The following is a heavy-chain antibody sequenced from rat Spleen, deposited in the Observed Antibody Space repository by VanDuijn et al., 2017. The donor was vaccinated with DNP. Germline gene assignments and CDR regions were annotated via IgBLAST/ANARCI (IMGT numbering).Heavy chain of an antibody. CDR3: TKDAFDY. J-gene: IGHJ2*01. Sequence: EVQLVESGGGLVQPGRSMKLSCAVSGFTFSDYSMAWVLQAPTKGLEWVASIRPDGHITYYEDSVKGRFTISRDNGKSTLYLQMESLRSEDTATYYCTKDAFDYWGQGVMVTVSS. CDR1: GFTFSDYS. V-gene: IGHV5-20*01. CDR2: IRPDGHIT.